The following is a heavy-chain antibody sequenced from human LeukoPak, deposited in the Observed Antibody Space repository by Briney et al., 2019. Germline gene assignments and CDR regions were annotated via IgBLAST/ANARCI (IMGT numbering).Heavy chain of an antibody. D-gene: IGHD4-17*01. Sequence: GGSLRLSCAASGLTFSSHAMNWVRQAPGKGLEWVSVISGSGDSTNYADSVKGRFTVSRDNSKNMLYLQMNSLRAEDTAVYYCAKFEGGTVTTIPYYFDYWGQGTLVTVSS. J-gene: IGHJ4*02. CDR3: AKFEGGTVTTIPYYFDY. V-gene: IGHV3-23*01. CDR2: ISGSGDST. CDR1: GLTFSSHA.